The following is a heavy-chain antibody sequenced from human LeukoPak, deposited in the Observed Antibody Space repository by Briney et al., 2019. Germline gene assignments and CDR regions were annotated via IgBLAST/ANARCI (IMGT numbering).Heavy chain of an antibody. D-gene: IGHD4-17*01. CDR3: ARVDDGDPARADY. V-gene: IGHV1-2*02. Sequence: ASVKVSCKASGYTFIDYFMHWVRQAPGQGPEWMGWINPNSGGTNYAQKFQGRVTMTRDTSVSTAYMELRSLRSDDTAVYYCARVDDGDPARADYWGQGTLVTVSS. CDR2: INPNSGGT. CDR1: GYTFIDYF. J-gene: IGHJ4*02.